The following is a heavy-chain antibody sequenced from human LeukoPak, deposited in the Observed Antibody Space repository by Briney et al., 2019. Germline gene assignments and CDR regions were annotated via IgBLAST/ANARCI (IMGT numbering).Heavy chain of an antibody. Sequence: SETLSLTCAVYGGSFSGYYWSWIRQPPGEGLEWIGEINHSGSTNYNPSLKSRVTISVDTSKNQFSLKLSSVTAADTAVYYCARVPYDFWSGYYVDYWGQGTLVTVSS. CDR1: GGSFSGYY. CDR2: INHSGST. V-gene: IGHV4-34*01. D-gene: IGHD3-3*01. CDR3: ARVPYDFWSGYYVDY. J-gene: IGHJ4*02.